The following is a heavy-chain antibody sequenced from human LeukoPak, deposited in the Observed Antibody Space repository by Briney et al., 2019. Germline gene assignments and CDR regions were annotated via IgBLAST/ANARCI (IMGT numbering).Heavy chain of an antibody. V-gene: IGHV3-23*01. J-gene: IGHJ4*02. D-gene: IGHD3-16*01. CDR3: ARRGGGTPDY. Sequence: GGSLRLSCAASGFLISNDVMTWVRQSPGKGLEWASAIGADGHSTDYANSVKGRFTISRGNSKNTLYLQMNSLSAEDTALYSCARRGGGTPDYWGRGTLVTVSS. CDR1: GFLISNDV. CDR2: IGADGHST.